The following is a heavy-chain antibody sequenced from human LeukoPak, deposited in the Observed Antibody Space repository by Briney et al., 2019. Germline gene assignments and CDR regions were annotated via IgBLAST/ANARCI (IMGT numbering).Heavy chain of an antibody. J-gene: IGHJ4*02. D-gene: IGHD1-26*01. CDR2: IYYSGST. V-gene: IGHV4-59*01. CDR3: ARVGSGSYWGPFDY. Sequence: SGTLSLTCTVSGGSISSYYWSWIRQPPGKGLEWIGYIYYSGSTNYNPSLKSRVTISVDTSKNQFSLKLSSVSAADTAVYYCARVGSGSYWGPFDYWGQGTLVTVSS. CDR1: GGSISSYY.